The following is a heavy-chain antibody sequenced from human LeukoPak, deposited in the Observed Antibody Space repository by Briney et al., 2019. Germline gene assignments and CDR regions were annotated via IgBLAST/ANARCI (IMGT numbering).Heavy chain of an antibody. CDR1: GFTFSSYG. CDR2: IWYDGSNK. CDR3: ARDGELPADY. V-gene: IGHV3-33*01. J-gene: IGHJ4*02. Sequence: GGSLRLSCAASGFTFSSYGMHWVRQAPGKGLEWVAVIWYDGSNKYYADSAKRRFTISRDNSKNTLYLQMNSLRAEDTAVYYCARDGELPADYWGQGTLVTVSS. D-gene: IGHD1-26*01.